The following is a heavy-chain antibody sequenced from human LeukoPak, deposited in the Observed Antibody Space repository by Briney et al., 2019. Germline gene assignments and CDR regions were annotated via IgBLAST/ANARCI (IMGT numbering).Heavy chain of an antibody. V-gene: IGHV5-51*01. Sequence: AESLKISCQTSGFTFTNYWIGWVRQMPGKGLEWMGIIYPGDSDTKYSPSFRGQVTMSADKSTSTAYLQWGSLKASDTAMYFCARGDASMATGFNYWGQGTLVTVSS. J-gene: IGHJ4*02. CDR2: IYPGDSDT. D-gene: IGHD6-6*01. CDR3: ARGDASMATGFNY. CDR1: GFTFTNYW.